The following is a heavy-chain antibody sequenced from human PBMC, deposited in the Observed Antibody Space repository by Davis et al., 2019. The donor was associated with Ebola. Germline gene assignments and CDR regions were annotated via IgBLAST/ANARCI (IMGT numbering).Heavy chain of an antibody. CDR2: MNPNSGNT. Sequence: AASVKVSCKTSGYTFTSYGLHWVRQAPGQGLEWMGWMNPNSGNTGYAQKFQGRVTMTRNTSINTAYMQLSSLRSEDSAVYYCAREIKRAVQGSFFENWGQGTLVTVSS. J-gene: IGHJ4*02. V-gene: IGHV1-8*01. CDR1: GYTFTSYG. D-gene: IGHD3-16*02. CDR3: AREIKRAVQGSFFEN.